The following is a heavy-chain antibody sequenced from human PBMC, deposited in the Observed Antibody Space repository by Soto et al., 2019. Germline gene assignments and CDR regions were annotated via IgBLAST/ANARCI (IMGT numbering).Heavy chain of an antibody. J-gene: IGHJ5*02. CDR1: GGTFSSYA. CDR2: IIPIFGTA. V-gene: IGHV1-69*13. Sequence: SVKVSCKASGGTFSSYATSWVRQAPGRGLEWMGGIIPIFGTANYAQKFQGRVTITADESTSTAYMELSSLRSEDTAVYYCARGTTPKTYYDYVWGSYRYGLFDPWGQGTLVTVSS. D-gene: IGHD3-16*02. CDR3: ARGTTPKTYYDYVWGSYRYGLFDP.